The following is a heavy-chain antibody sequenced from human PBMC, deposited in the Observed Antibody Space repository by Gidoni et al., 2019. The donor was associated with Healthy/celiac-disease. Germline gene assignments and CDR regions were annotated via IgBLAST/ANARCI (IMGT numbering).Heavy chain of an antibody. Sequence: QVQLVESGGGVVQPGRSLRLSCAASGCTFSSHGMHWVRQAPGKGLELVAVIWYDGSNKYYADSVKSRFTISRDNSKNALYLQMNSLRAEDTAVYYCARDMPLLQLGYWCQGTLVTVSS. CDR1: GCTFSSHG. V-gene: IGHV3-33*01. CDR2: IWYDGSNK. CDR3: ARDMPLLQLGY. D-gene: IGHD6-13*01. J-gene: IGHJ4*02.